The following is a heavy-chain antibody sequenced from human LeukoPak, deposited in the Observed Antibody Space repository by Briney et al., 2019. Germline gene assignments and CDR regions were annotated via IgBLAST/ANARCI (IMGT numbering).Heavy chain of an antibody. J-gene: IGHJ4*02. CDR3: AREPSNWEYYFDY. V-gene: IGHV1-69*05. D-gene: IGHD7-27*01. CDR1: GGTFSSYA. Sequence: ASVKVSCKASGGTFSSYAISWVRQARGQGLEWMGRIIPIFGTANYAQKFQGRVTITTDESTSTAYMELSSLRSEDTAVYYCAREPSNWEYYFDYWGQGTLVTVSS. CDR2: IIPIFGTA.